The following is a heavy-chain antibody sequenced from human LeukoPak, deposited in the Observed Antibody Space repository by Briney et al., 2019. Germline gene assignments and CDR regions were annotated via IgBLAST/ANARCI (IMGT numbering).Heavy chain of an antibody. CDR2: INHSGST. CDR3: ARLRRYSSSCWFDP. V-gene: IGHV4-34*01. D-gene: IGHD6-13*01. CDR1: GGSFSGYY. J-gene: IGHJ5*02. Sequence: SETLSLTCAVYGGSFSGYYWSWIRQPPGKGLEWIGEINHSGSTNYNPSLKSRVTISVDTSKNQFSLKLSSVTAADTAVYYCARLRRYSSSCWFDPWGQGTLVTVSS.